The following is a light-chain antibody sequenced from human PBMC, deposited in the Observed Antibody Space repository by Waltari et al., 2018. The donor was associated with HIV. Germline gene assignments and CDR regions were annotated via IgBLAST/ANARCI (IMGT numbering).Light chain of an antibody. V-gene: IGKV1-39*01. CDR1: QSISNY. CDR2: AAS. CDR3: QQSYSTPPT. Sequence: DIPMTQSPSSLSASVGDRVTITCRASQSISNYLNWYQQRPGKAPKFLIYAASSLQNGVPSTFSGSGSGTDFTLTISSLQAEDFATYYCQQSYSTPPTFGQGTKVEIK. J-gene: IGKJ1*01.